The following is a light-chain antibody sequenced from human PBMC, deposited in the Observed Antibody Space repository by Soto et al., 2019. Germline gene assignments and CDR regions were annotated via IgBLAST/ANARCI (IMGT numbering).Light chain of an antibody. J-gene: IGKJ4*01. V-gene: IGKV3-11*01. CDR3: QQRSNWPST. CDR2: DAF. Sequence: EIVLTQSPVTLSLSPGERATISCRARQSVRSYLAWYQQKPGQAPRLLIYDAFKRATGIPARFSGSGSGTDFTLTISSLEPEDFAVYYCQQRSNWPSTFGGGTKVEIK. CDR1: QSVRSY.